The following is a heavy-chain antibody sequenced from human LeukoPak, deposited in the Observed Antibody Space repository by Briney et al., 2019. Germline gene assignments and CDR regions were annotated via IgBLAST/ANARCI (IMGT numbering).Heavy chain of an antibody. CDR3: ARDLPDRYCSGGSCEDDAFDI. D-gene: IGHD2-15*01. CDR1: GGTFSSYA. Sequence: ASVKVSCKASGGTFSSYAISWVRQAPGQGLEWMGGIIPTFGTANYAQKFQGRVTITTDESTSTAYMELSSLRSEDTAVYYCARDLPDRYCSGGSCEDDAFDIWGQGTMVTVSS. V-gene: IGHV1-69*05. CDR2: IIPTFGTA. J-gene: IGHJ3*02.